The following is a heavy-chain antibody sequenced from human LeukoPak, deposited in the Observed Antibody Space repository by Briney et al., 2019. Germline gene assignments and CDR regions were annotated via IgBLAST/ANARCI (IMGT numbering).Heavy chain of an antibody. CDR1: GFRFTSYC. Sequence: GGSPEISFKGSGFRFTSYCIGWVRPMPGKGLEWMGIIYPGDSDTIYSPSFQGQVTISPEKSISTAYLQWTSQKASDTAMYYCARLGSYYDILTGQGDYFDYWGQGTLVTVSS. J-gene: IGHJ4*02. V-gene: IGHV5-51*01. CDR3: ARLGSYYDILTGQGDYFDY. D-gene: IGHD3-9*01. CDR2: IYPGDSDT.